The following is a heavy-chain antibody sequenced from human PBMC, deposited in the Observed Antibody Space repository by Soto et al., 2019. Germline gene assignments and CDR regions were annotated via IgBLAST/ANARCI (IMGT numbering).Heavy chain of an antibody. CDR1: GYTFTSYY. CDR3: ARSGIVVVPAAIAAFDI. J-gene: IGHJ3*02. CDR2: INPSGGST. D-gene: IGHD2-2*02. Sequence: QVQLVQSGAEVKKPGASVKVSCKASGYTFTSYYMHWVRQAPGQGLEWMGIINPSGGSTSYAQKFQGRVTMTRDTSTSTVYMELSSLRSEDTAVYYCARSGIVVVPAAIAAFDIWGQGTMVTVSS. V-gene: IGHV1-46*01.